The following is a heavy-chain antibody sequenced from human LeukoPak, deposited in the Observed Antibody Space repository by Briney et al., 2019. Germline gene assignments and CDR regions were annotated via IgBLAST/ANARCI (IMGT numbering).Heavy chain of an antibody. D-gene: IGHD5-18*01. Sequence: GESLKISCKGSGYSFTTYWIGWLRQMPGKGLEWMGIIYPGDSETRYSPSFQGQVTISADKSISTAYLQWSSLKASDTAIYYCVRSRGYSYGYSYYFDYWGQGTLVTVSS. J-gene: IGHJ4*02. CDR2: IYPGDSET. CDR3: VRSRGYSYGYSYYFDY. CDR1: GYSFTTYW. V-gene: IGHV5-51*01.